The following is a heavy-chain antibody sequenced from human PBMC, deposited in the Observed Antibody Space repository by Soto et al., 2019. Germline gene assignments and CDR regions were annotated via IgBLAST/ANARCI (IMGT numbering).Heavy chain of an antibody. V-gene: IGHV3-30-3*01. Sequence: GGSLRLSCAASGFTFSSYAMHWVRQAPGKGLEWVAVISYDGSNKYYADSVKGRFTISRDNSKNALYLQMNSLRAEDTAVYYCARDLGIMTTVTRGKRDYYGMDVWGQGTTVTV. CDR2: ISYDGSNK. CDR3: ARDLGIMTTVTRGKRDYYGMDV. J-gene: IGHJ6*02. D-gene: IGHD4-17*01. CDR1: GFTFSSYA.